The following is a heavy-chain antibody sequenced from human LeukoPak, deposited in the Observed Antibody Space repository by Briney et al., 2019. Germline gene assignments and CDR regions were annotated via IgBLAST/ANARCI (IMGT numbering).Heavy chain of an antibody. J-gene: IGHJ6*04. CDR2: IIPIFGTA. V-gene: IGHV1-69*06. Sequence: GSSVKVSCKASGGTFSSHAISWVRQAPGQGLEWMGGIIPIFGTANYAQKFQGRVTITADKSTSTAYMELSSLRSEDTAVYYCARAVTMVRGVIMDYYYGMDVWGKGTTVTVSS. CDR3: ARAVTMVRGVIMDYYYGMDV. D-gene: IGHD3-10*01. CDR1: GGTFSSHA.